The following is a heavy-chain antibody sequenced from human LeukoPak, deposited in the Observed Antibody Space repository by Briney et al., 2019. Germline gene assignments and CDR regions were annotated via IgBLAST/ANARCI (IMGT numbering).Heavy chain of an antibody. CDR1: GGSISSGDYY. D-gene: IGHD6-13*01. V-gene: IGHV4-30-4*08. J-gene: IGHJ4*02. Sequence: PSQTLSLTCTVSGGSISSGDYYWSWIRQPPGKGLEWIGYIYYSGSTYYNPSLKSRVTISVDTPKNQFSLKLSSVTAADTAVYYCARSQYIIAAAGTGFDYWGQGTLVTVSS. CDR3: ARSQYIIAAAGTGFDY. CDR2: IYYSGST.